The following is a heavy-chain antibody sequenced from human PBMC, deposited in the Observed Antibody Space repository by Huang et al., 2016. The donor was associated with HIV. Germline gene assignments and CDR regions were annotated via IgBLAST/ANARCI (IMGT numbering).Heavy chain of an antibody. Sequence: QITLKESGPTLVKPTQTLTLTCTFSGFSLSTYGVGVGWIRHPLGKALGWLALIYWDDDKRYRPSLRRMLTITKDTSKTQVVLTITNLDPVGTATFYCAHSKVGTSSFDYWGQGSLVIVST. CDR3: AHSKVGTSSFDY. J-gene: IGHJ4*02. V-gene: IGHV2-5*02. CDR2: IYWDDDK. D-gene: IGHD1-26*01. CDR1: GFSLSTYGVG.